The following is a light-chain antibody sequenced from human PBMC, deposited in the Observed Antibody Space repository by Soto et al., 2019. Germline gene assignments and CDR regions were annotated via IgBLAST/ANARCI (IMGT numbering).Light chain of an antibody. Sequence: AIQMTQSPSSLSASVGDRVTITCRASQGISNYLGWYQQKPGKAPRLLIYAASTLQSGVPPRFSGSGSGTDFTLTIGGLQPEDFATYYCLHDYDYPLTFGGGTKVEIK. CDR1: QGISNY. J-gene: IGKJ4*01. V-gene: IGKV1-6*01. CDR3: LHDYDYPLT. CDR2: AAS.